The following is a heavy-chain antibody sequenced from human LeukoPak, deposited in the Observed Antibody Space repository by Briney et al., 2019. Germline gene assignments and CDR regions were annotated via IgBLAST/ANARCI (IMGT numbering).Heavy chain of an antibody. V-gene: IGHV4-59*08. Sequence: PSETLSLTCTVSGGSISSYYWSWIRQPPGKGLEWIGYIYYSGSTNYNPSLKSRVTISVDTSKNQFSLKLSSVTAADTAVYYCARRIAAAGTPVFDYWGQGTLVTVSS. CDR3: ARRIAAAGTPVFDY. CDR1: GGSISSYY. CDR2: IYYSGST. J-gene: IGHJ4*02. D-gene: IGHD6-13*01.